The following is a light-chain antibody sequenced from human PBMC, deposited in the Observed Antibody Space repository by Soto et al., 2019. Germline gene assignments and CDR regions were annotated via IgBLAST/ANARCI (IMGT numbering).Light chain of an antibody. Sequence: EVVLTQSPGTLSLSPGERASLSCRASQDVSSRDLAWYQQRPGQAPRLLIYHSSARATGIPERFSASGSGTDFTLTISRLEPEDSAVYFCQKYETSPYTFGQGTKVDIK. V-gene: IGKV3-20*01. CDR3: QKYETSPYT. CDR2: HSS. J-gene: IGKJ2*01. CDR1: QDVSSRD.